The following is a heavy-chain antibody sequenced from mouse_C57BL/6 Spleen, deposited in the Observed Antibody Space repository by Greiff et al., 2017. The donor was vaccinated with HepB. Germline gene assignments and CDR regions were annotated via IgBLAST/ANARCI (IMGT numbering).Heavy chain of an antibody. V-gene: IGHV10-1*01. Sequence: EVQGVESGGGLVQPKGSLKLSCAASGFSFNTYAMNWVRQAPGKGLEWVARIRSKSNNYATYYADSVKDRFTISRDDSESMLYLQMNNLKTEDTAMYYCVRQGGSSYAMDYWGQGTSVTVSS. J-gene: IGHJ4*01. CDR2: IRSKSNNYAT. CDR3: VRQGGSSYAMDY. CDR1: GFSFNTYA. D-gene: IGHD1-1*01.